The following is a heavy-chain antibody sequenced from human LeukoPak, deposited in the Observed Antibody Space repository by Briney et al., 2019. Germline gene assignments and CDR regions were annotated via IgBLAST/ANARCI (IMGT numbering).Heavy chain of an antibody. CDR2: INDSGTT. CDR3: ARLPLGAFGEVLNFDC. V-gene: IGHV4-34*01. J-gene: IGHJ4*02. CDR1: SEFFSGYY. D-gene: IGHD3-10*01. Sequence: SETLSLTCNFSSEFFSGYYWGWIRQPPGKGLEWMGDINDSGTTKYNPTLKSRVTISIDTSKNQFSLKVKSVTAADTAVYYCARLPLGAFGEVLNFDCWGQGTPVTVSS.